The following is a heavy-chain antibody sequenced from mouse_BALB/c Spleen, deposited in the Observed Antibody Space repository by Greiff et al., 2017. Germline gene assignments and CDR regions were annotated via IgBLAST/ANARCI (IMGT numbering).Heavy chain of an antibody. CDR2: ISYDGSN. CDR1: GYSITSGYY. Sequence: EVKLVESGPGLVKPSQSLSLTCSVTGYSITSGYYWNWIRQFPGNKLEWMGYISYDGSNNYNPSLKNRISITRDTSKNQFFLKLNSVTTEDTATYYCAREGGYYFAYWGQGTLVTVSA. J-gene: IGHJ3*01. V-gene: IGHV3-6*02. D-gene: IGHD2-3*01. CDR3: AREGGYYFAY.